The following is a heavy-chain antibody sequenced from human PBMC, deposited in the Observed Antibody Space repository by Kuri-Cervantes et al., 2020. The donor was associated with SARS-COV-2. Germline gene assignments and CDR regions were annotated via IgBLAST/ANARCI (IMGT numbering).Heavy chain of an antibody. Sequence: ASVKVSCKASGYTFTSYYMHWVRQAPGQGLEWMGIINPSGGSTSYAQKFQGRVTMARNTSISTAYMELSSLRSEDTAVYYCARWAYYDSSGYRAVGFDLWGLGTLVTVSS. CDR3: ARWAYYDSSGYRAVGFDL. CDR2: INPSGGST. D-gene: IGHD3-22*01. V-gene: IGHV1-46*01. J-gene: IGHJ2*01. CDR1: GYTFTSYY.